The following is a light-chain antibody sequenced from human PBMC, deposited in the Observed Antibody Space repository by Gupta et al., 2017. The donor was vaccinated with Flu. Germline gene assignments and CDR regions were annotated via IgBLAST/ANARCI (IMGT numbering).Light chain of an antibody. J-gene: IGLJ1*01. CDR2: EVS. Sequence: QSALTEPASVSESPGQSITIACTGTSSDVGGYNYVSWYQQHAVKAPKLMIYEVSNRHSGVSNRFSGPKSGNTASLTISALQAEDEADYYCSSYTSSSTRVFGTGTKVTVL. V-gene: IGLV2-14*01. CDR3: SSYTSSSTRV. CDR1: SSDVGGYNY.